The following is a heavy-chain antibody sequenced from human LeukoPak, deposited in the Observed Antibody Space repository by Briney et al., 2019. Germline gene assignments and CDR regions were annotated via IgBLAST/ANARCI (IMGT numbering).Heavy chain of an antibody. Sequence: SETLSLTCAVYGGSFSGYYWSWIRQPPGKGLEWIGEINHSGSTNYNPSLKSRVTISVDTSKNQFSLKLSSVTAADTAVYYCARRVVTTYHFDYWGQGTLVTVSS. J-gene: IGHJ4*02. V-gene: IGHV4-34*01. CDR1: GGSFSGYY. CDR3: ARRVVTTYHFDY. CDR2: INHSGST. D-gene: IGHD2-21*02.